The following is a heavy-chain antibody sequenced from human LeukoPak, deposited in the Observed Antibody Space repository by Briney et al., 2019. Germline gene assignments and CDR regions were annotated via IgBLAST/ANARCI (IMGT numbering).Heavy chain of an antibody. CDR2: ISYSGNA. CDR3: ARNLGQTWGTVTTDLWYFDH. V-gene: IGHV4-39*01. CDR1: GGSISSYY. D-gene: IGHD4-11*01. J-gene: IGHJ4*02. Sequence: PSETLSLTCTVSGGSISSYYWGWIRQPPGKGLEWIGSISYSGNAYYNPSLRSRLSISMDASKNQFSLKVRSVTAADTAVYYCARNLGQTWGTVTTDLWYFDHWGQGTLVPVSS.